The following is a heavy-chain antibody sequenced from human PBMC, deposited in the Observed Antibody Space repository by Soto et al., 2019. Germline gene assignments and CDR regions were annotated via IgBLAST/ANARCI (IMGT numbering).Heavy chain of an antibody. CDR2: IIPIFGTA. CDR1: GCTFSSYA. CDR3: ARNGHNWNYGEGDAFDI. J-gene: IGHJ3*02. V-gene: IGHV1-69*06. Sequence: TXKVSCKASGCTFSSYAISWVRQAPGQGLEWMGGIIPIFGTANYAQKFQGRVTITADKSTSTAYMELSSLRSEDTAVYYCARNGHNWNYGEGDAFDICGQGTMVTVSS. D-gene: IGHD1-7*01.